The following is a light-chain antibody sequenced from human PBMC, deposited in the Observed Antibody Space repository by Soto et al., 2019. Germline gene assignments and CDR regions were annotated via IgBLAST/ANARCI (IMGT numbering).Light chain of an antibody. V-gene: IGKV3-15*01. CDR1: QSVSSK. CDR2: GAS. Sequence: EIVLTQSPGTLSVSPGERATLSCRASQSVSSKLAWYQQKPGQAPRLLFYGASTGATGIPARFSGSGSETEFTLSISSLQSGDFAVYYCQQYNNWPGKFGQGTKVDI. J-gene: IGKJ1*01. CDR3: QQYNNWPGK.